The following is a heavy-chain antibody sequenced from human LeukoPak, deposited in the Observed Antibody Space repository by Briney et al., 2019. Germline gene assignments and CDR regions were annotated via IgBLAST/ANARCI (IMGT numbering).Heavy chain of an antibody. Sequence: GGSLRLSCAASGFAFSTYAMTWVRQAPEKGLQWVSTISTSGRATYYADSVEGRFTISRHISKNTLYLQMNSLRAEDTAVYYCARGYCTNAVCPIDYWGQGTLVTVSS. CDR2: ISTSGRAT. CDR1: GFAFSTYA. D-gene: IGHD2-8*01. CDR3: ARGYCTNAVCPIDY. V-gene: IGHV3-23*01. J-gene: IGHJ4*02.